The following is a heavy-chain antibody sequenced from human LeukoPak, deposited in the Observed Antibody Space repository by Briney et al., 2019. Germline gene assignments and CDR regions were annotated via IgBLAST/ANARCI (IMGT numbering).Heavy chain of an antibody. CDR1: GYTFTSYD. J-gene: IGHJ4*02. Sequence: ASVKVSCKASGYTFTSYDVNWVRQATGQGLEWMGSVNPNSGHTGYAQKFQGRVTMTTNTSISTAYMELSSLRSEDTAVYYCARGAPGSYCSGGSCPYFDYWGQGTLVSVSS. CDR3: ARGAPGSYCSGGSCPYFDY. CDR2: VNPNSGHT. V-gene: IGHV1-8*01. D-gene: IGHD2-15*01.